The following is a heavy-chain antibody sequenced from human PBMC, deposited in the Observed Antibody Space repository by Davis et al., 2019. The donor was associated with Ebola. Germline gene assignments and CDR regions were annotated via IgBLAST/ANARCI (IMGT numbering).Heavy chain of an antibody. Sequence: AASVKVSCKASGYTFTSYGISWVRQAPGQGLEWMGGIIPMFGTANYAQKFQGRVTITADESTSTAYMELSSLRSEDTAMYYCAREGERYGYERDYGMDVWGKGTTVTVSS. V-gene: IGHV1-69*13. D-gene: IGHD5-12*01. J-gene: IGHJ6*04. CDR3: AREGERYGYERDYGMDV. CDR1: GYTFTSYG. CDR2: IIPMFGTA.